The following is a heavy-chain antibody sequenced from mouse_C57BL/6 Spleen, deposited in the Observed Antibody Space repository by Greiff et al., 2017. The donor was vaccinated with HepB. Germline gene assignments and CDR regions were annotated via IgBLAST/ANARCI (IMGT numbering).Heavy chain of an antibody. CDR3: AMITTVVATKEYYFDY. J-gene: IGHJ2*01. CDR2: IHPSDSDT. Sequence: VKLQQPGAELVKPGASVKVSCKASGYTFTSYWMHWVKQRPGQGLEWIGRIHPSDSDTNYNQKFKGKATLTVDKSSSTAYMQLSSLTSEDSAVYYCAMITTVVATKEYYFDYWGQGTTLTVSS. CDR1: GYTFTSYW. D-gene: IGHD1-1*01. V-gene: IGHV1-74*01.